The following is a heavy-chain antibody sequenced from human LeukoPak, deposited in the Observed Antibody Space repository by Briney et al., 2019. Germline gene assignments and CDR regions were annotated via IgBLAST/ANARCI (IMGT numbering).Heavy chain of an antibody. Sequence: GGSLRLSCAASGFTFSSYSMNWVRQAPGKGLEWVSYIDNSSSTIYYADSVKGRFTISRDNDKNSLYLQMNSLRAEDTAVYYCAREAFDIWGQGTMVTVSS. J-gene: IGHJ3*02. V-gene: IGHV3-48*01. CDR3: AREAFDI. CDR1: GFTFSSYS. CDR2: IDNSSSTI.